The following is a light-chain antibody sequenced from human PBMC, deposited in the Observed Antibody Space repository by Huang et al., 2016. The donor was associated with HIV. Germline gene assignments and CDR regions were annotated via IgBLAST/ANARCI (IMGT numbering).Light chain of an antibody. Sequence: DIQITQSPSSLPASVGDRVTITYRASQSISNHLNWYQQKPGKASMVLIYAESTLQNGVPSRFSCSVCGTDFTLTISRLKPEDLATYYCQQTYRTLSPFGQGTKLEVK. CDR2: AES. J-gene: IGKJ1*01. V-gene: IGKV1-39*01. CDR1: QSISNH. CDR3: QQTYRTLSP.